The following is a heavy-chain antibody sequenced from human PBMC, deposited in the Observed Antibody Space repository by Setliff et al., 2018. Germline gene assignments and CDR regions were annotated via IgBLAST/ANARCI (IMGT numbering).Heavy chain of an antibody. CDR1: GGSISSSSYY. CDR3: ARRTEYYNFWSGYYDY. CDR2: IYYSRST. D-gene: IGHD3-3*01. J-gene: IGHJ4*02. V-gene: IGHV4-39*06. Sequence: PSETLSLTCTVSGGSISSSSYYWGWIRQPPGKGLEWIGSIYYSRSTYYNPSLKSRVTISVDTSKNQFPLKLSSVTAADTAVYYCARRTEYYNFWSGYYDYWGQGTLVTVSS.